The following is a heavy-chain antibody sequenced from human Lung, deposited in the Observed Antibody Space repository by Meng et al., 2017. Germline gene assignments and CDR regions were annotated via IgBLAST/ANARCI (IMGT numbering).Heavy chain of an antibody. CDR3: ARGPTTMAHDFDY. J-gene: IGHJ4*02. CDR1: GGSFSDYY. D-gene: IGHD4-11*01. CDR2: INHSGST. V-gene: IGHV4-34*01. Sequence: QVPLALWGAGLLKPPETLSLTCVVSGGSFSDYYWSWIRQPPGKGLEWIGEINHSGSTNYNPSLESRATISVDTSQNNLSLKLSSVTAADSAVYYCARGPTTMAHDFDYWGQGTLVTVSS.